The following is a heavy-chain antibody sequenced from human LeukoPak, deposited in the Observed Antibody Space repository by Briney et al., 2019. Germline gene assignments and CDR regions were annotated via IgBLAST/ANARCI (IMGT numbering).Heavy chain of an antibody. J-gene: IGHJ4*02. CDR2: ISYDGSNK. CDR1: GFTFSSYA. V-gene: IGHV3-30-3*01. D-gene: IGHD2-21*02. Sequence: GRSLRLSCAASGFTFSSYAMHWVRQAPGKGLEWVAVISYDGSNKYYADSVKGRFTISRDNSKNTLYLQMNSLRAEDTAVYYCARESDSEFSYFDYWGQGTLVTVSS. CDR3: ARESDSEFSYFDY.